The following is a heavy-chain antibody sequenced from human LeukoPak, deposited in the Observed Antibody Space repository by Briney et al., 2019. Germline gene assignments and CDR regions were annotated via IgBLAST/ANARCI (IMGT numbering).Heavy chain of an antibody. CDR3: ARGVDGELSN. CDR2: INHSGST. V-gene: IGHV4-34*01. J-gene: IGHJ4*02. CDR1: GGSFSGYY. D-gene: IGHD1-7*01. Sequence: SETLSLTCAVYGGSFSGYYWSWIRRPPGKGLEWIGEINHSGSTNYNPSLKSRVTISVDTSKNQFSLKLSSVTAADTAVYYCARGVDGELSNWGQGTLVTVSS.